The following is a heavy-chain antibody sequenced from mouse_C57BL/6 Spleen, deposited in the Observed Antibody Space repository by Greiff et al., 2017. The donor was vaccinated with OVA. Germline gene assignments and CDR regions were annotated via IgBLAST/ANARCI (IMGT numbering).Heavy chain of an antibody. CDR1: GFSLTSYG. CDR2: IWSGGST. CDR3: ARDDGYYEDYAMDY. Sequence: VKLVESGPGLVQPSQSLSITCTVSGFSLTSYGVHWVRQSPGKGLEWLGVIWSGGSTDYNAAFISRLSISKDNSKSQVFFKMNSLQADDTAIYYCARDDGYYEDYAMDYWGQGTSVTVSS. J-gene: IGHJ4*01. V-gene: IGHV2-2*01. D-gene: IGHD2-3*01.